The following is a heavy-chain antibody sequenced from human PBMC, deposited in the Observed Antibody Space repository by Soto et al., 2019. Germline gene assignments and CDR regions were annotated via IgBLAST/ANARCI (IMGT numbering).Heavy chain of an antibody. D-gene: IGHD2-15*01. CDR3: ARVIVVVVAAKLRFDP. Sequence: SETLSLTCTVSGGSISSGGYYWSWILQHPGKGLEWIGYIYYSGSTYYNPSLKSRVTISVDTSKNQSSLKLSSVTAADTAVYYCARVIVVVVAAKLRFDPWGQGTLVTVSS. V-gene: IGHV4-31*03. CDR2: IYYSGST. J-gene: IGHJ5*02. CDR1: GGSISSGGYY.